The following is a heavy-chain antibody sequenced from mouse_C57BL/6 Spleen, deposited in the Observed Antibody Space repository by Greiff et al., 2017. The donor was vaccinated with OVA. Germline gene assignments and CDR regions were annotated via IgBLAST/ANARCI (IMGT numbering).Heavy chain of an antibody. J-gene: IGHJ2*01. CDR1: GYAFSGSW. CDR2: LLPGDGDT. V-gene: IGHV1-82*01. D-gene: IGHD1-1*01. Sequence: VQLQQSGPELVKPGASVKLSCKATGYAFSGSWLNWVKQRPGKGLDWIGRLLPGDGDTNYNGKFKGKATLTADKSSSTAYMQLSRLTAEDSAVYIFAREYYYDISCDYWGQGTPLTVSS. CDR3: AREYYYDISCDY.